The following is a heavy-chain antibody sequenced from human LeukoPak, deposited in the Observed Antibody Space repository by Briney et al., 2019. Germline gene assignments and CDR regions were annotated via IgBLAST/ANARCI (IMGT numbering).Heavy chain of an antibody. CDR3: ARGESFAFDV. V-gene: IGHV3-23*01. CDR2: ISRAGDRT. Sequence: GGSLRLSCAASGFTFSSYAMSWVRQAPGKGLEWVSSISRAGDRTYYEDSVKGRFTISRDNSRNTMYLQMNSLRAEDTAVYYCARGESFAFDVWGQGTMVTVSS. CDR1: GFTFSSYA. J-gene: IGHJ3*01.